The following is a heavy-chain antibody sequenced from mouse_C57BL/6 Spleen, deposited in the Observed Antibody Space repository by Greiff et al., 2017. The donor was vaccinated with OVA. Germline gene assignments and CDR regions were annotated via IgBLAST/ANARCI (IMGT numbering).Heavy chain of an antibody. V-gene: IGHV1-66*01. CDR3: SIGHDSWWFAY. J-gene: IGHJ3*01. D-gene: IGHD2-14*01. CDR2: IYPGSGNT. Sequence: QVQLQQSGPELVKPGASVKISCKASGYSFTSYYIHWVKQRPGQGLEWIGWIYPGSGNTKYNEKFKGKATLTADTSSSTAYMQLRSLTTEGSAGSYCSIGHDSWWFAYWGQGTLVTVSA. CDR1: GYSFTSYY.